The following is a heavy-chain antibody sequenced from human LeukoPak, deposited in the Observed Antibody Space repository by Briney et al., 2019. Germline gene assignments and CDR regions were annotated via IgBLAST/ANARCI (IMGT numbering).Heavy chain of an antibody. J-gene: IGHJ4*02. D-gene: IGHD3-9*01. V-gene: IGHV3-21*06. CDR2: ITSGGTYT. CDR3: ARGHYDILTASYKWTPDY. CDR1: GFTFSTYN. Sequence: AGSLRLTCAASGFTFSTYNMNWVRQAPAKGLEWVSFITSGGTYTYYGDSVKDRFTTSRDNAKNALSLQLSSLRAEDTAVYYCARGHYDILTASYKWTPDYWGQGILVTVSS.